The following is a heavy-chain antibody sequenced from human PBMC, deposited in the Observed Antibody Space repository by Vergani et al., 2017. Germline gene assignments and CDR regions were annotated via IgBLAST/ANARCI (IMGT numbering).Heavy chain of an antibody. V-gene: IGHV3-30*03. CDR3: ARGEYYYDSSGYYPGY. J-gene: IGHJ4*02. CDR1: GFPFSDYG. Sequence: QVQLVESGGGEVQPGRSLRLSCSAAGFPFSDYGVHWVRQAPGKGLEWVSVISYDGNKKNYADSVKGRFTISRDNSKNTLYLEMNALRAEDTAVYYCARGEYYYDSSGYYPGYWGQGTLVTVSS. CDR2: ISYDGNKK. D-gene: IGHD3-22*01.